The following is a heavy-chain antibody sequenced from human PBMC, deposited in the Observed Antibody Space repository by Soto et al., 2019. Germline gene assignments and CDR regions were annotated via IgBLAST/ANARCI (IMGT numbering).Heavy chain of an antibody. CDR3: ARDRCTNGVCPRYFDL. CDR2: ISYDGSNK. Sequence: GGSLRLSCAASGFTFSSYAMHWVRQAPGKGLEWVAVISYDGSNKYYADSAKGRFTISRDNSKNTLYLQMNSLRAEDTAVYYCARDRCTNGVCPRYFDLWGRGTLVTVSS. D-gene: IGHD2-8*01. J-gene: IGHJ2*01. CDR1: GFTFSSYA. V-gene: IGHV3-30-3*01.